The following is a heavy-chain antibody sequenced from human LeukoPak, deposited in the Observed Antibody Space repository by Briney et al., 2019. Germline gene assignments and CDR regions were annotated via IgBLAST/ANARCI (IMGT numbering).Heavy chain of an antibody. Sequence: SETLSLTCTVSGGSISSGSYYWSWIRQPAGKGLEWIGRIYTSGSTNYNPSLKSRVTISVDTSKNQFSLKLSSVTAADTAVYYCARVAGASNWFDPWGQGTLVTVSS. CDR2: IYTSGST. J-gene: IGHJ5*02. V-gene: IGHV4-61*02. CDR3: ARVAGASNWFDP. CDR1: GGSISSGSYY. D-gene: IGHD3-16*01.